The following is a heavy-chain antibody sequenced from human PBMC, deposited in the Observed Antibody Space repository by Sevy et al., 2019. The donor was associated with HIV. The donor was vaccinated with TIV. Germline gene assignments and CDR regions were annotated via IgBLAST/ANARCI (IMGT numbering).Heavy chain of an antibody. CDR3: ARQYNNYTKYYYYMDV. CDR1: GGSISSSTYY. V-gene: IGHV4-39*01. D-gene: IGHD4-4*01. Sequence: SETLSLTCTVSGGSISSSTYYWGWIRQPPGKGLEWIASIYYSGSTYYNPSLESRVTISVDTSKNQFSLKLSSVTAADTAVYYCARQYNNYTKYYYYMDVWGKGTTVTVSS. J-gene: IGHJ6*03. CDR2: IYYSGST.